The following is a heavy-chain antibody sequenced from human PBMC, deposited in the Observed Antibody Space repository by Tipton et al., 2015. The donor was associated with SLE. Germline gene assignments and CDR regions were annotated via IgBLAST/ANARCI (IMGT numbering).Heavy chain of an antibody. Sequence: TLSLTCAVYGGSFSGYYWSWIRQPPGKGLEWIGEINHSGSTNYNPSLKSRVTISVDTSKNQFSLKLSSVTAADTAVYYCARDGPAARWFDPWGQGTLVTVSS. CDR3: ARDGPAARWFDP. CDR1: GGSFSGYY. CDR2: INHSGST. D-gene: IGHD6-13*01. J-gene: IGHJ5*02. V-gene: IGHV4-34*01.